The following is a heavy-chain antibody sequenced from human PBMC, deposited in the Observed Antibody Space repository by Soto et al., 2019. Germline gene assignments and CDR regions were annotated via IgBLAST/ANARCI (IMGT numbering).Heavy chain of an antibody. CDR2: IYHSGST. J-gene: IGHJ6*02. CDR3: ARDSSGYSAGGMDV. CDR1: GYSISSGYY. V-gene: IGHV4-38-2*02. D-gene: IGHD3-22*01. Sequence: PSETLSLTCAVSGYSISSGYYWGWIRQPPGKGLEWIGSIYHSGSTYYNPSLKSRVTISVDTSKNQFSLKLSSVTAADTAVYYCARDSSGYSAGGMDVWGQGTKVTVSS.